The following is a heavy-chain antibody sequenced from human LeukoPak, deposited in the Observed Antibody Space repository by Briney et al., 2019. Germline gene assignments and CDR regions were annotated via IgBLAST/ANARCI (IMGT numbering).Heavy chain of an antibody. CDR1: GGSISSSSYY. Sequence: SETLSLTCTVSGGSISSSSYYWGWIRQPPGKGLEWIGYIYHSGSTYYNPSLKSRVTISVDRSKNQFSLKLSSVTAADTAVYYCARDWHYYYYYMDVWGKGTTVTVSS. V-gene: IGHV4-39*07. J-gene: IGHJ6*03. CDR2: IYHSGST. CDR3: ARDWHYYYYYMDV.